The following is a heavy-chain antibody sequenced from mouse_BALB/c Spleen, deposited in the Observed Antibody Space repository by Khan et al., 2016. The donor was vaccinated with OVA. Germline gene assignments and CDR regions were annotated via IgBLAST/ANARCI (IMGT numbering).Heavy chain of an antibody. CDR3: ARDGAYYRNDGWFAY. V-gene: IGHV1-4*01. Sequence: QVQLKQSGAELARPWASVKMSCKASGYTFTSYTIHWIKQRPGQGLEWIGYINPSSGYTNYNQKFKDKATLTADKSSTTAYMQLSSLTSDDSAVYYCARDGAYYRNDGWFAYWGQGTLVTVSA. J-gene: IGHJ3*01. CDR2: INPSSGYT. D-gene: IGHD2-14*01. CDR1: GYTFTSYT.